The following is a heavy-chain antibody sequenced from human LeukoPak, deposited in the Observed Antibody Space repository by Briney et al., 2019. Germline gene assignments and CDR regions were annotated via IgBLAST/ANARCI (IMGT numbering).Heavy chain of an antibody. J-gene: IGHJ4*02. CDR1: GFTFSSYG. D-gene: IGHD3-9*01. V-gene: IGHV3-48*04. Sequence: PGGSLRLSCAASGFTFSSYGMHWVRQAPGKGLEWISYIGSSGSPIYYADSVKGRFTISRNNAKNSVYLELNSLTADDTAVYYCARRQPLRYLDFWGQGTLVTVSS. CDR2: IGSSGSPI. CDR3: ARRQPLRYLDF.